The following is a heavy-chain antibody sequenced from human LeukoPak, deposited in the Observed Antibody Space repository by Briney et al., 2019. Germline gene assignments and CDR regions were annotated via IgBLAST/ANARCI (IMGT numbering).Heavy chain of an antibody. CDR1: GFLFHDYY. CDR2: IYYTGTT. Sequence: PGGSLRLTCEASGFLFHDYYMSWVRQAPGRGLEWIGSIYYTGTTFDNPSLKSRVTLSVDTSKNQFSLRLTSVTAADTAFYYCAREEYSSDWYGHDSWGQGTLVTVSS. V-gene: IGHV4-38-2*01. CDR3: AREEYSSDWYGHDS. D-gene: IGHD6-13*01. J-gene: IGHJ4*02.